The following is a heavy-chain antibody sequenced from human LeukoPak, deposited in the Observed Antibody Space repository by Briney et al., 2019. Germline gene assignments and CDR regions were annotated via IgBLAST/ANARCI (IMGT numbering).Heavy chain of an antibody. Sequence: GGSLRLSCAASGFTFSSYEMNWVRQAPGKGLEWVLYISSSGSTIYYADSVKGRFAISRDNAKNSLFLQMNSLRAEDTAVYYCARDTRYCSGGGCYVGYYFDYWGQGTLVTVSS. CDR2: ISSSGSTI. J-gene: IGHJ4*02. V-gene: IGHV3-48*03. CDR3: ARDTRYCSGGGCYVGYYFDY. D-gene: IGHD2-15*01. CDR1: GFTFSSYE.